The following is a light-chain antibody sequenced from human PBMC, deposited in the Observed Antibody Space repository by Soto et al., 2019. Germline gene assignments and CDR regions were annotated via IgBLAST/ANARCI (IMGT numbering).Light chain of an antibody. J-gene: IGKJ2*01. CDR2: DAS. V-gene: IGKV1-5*01. CDR1: QSVSGW. CDR3: QQYGSIAFT. Sequence: DIQMTQSPSTLSASVGDTVTVTCRASQSVSGWLAWYQQKPGEAPNLLIKDASTLASGVPSRFSGSGSGTEFTLTILSLQPDDFATYYCQQYGSIAFTFGQGTKV.